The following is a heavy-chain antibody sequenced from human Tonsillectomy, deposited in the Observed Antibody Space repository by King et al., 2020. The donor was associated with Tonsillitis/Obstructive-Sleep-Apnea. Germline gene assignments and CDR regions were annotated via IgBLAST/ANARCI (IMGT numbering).Heavy chain of an antibody. J-gene: IGHJ6*02. Sequence: VQLVESGGGVVQPGRSLRLSCAASGFTFSSYAMHWVRQAPGKGLVWVAVISYDGSNKYYADSVKGRFTISRDNSKNTLYLQMNSLRAEDTAVYYCARDRYGMDVWGQGTTVTVSS. CDR2: ISYDGSNK. V-gene: IGHV3-30*04. CDR1: GFTFSSYA. CDR3: ARDRYGMDV.